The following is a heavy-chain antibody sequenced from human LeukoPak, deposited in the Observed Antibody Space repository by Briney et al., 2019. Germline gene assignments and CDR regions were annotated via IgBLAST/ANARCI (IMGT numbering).Heavy chain of an antibody. CDR1: GASISNYY. V-gene: IGHV4-4*07. J-gene: IGHJ4*02. CDR3: ARFAPTWSGYPFDY. CDR2: IYTSGST. Sequence: SETLSLTCTVSGASISNYYWSWIRQPAGKGLEWIGRIYTSGSTNYNPSLKSRVTMSVDTSKNQFSLKLSSVTAADTAVYYCARFAPTWSGYPFDYWGQGTLVTVSS. D-gene: IGHD3-3*01.